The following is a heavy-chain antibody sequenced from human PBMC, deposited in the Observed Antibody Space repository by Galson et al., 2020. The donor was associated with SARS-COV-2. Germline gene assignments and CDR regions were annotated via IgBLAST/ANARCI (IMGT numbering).Heavy chain of an antibody. Sequence: GGSLRLSCEASGFSFRTFDMSWVRQAPGKGFERVSVIYGAEGPTHYADSVKGRFIISKDSTKNTVYLQMNNLRAQDTAVYYCTKGAWLDYWGQGTLVTVSS. J-gene: IGHJ4*02. CDR3: TKGAWLDY. CDR1: GFSFRTFD. CDR2: IYGAEGPT. V-gene: IGHV3-23*03.